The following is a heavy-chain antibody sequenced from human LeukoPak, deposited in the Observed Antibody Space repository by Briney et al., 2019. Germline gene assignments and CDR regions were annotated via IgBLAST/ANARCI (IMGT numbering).Heavy chain of an antibody. CDR3: ARTYDSGAEGLDY. J-gene: IGHJ4*02. CDR1: GGSISSYY. Sequence: SETLSLTCTVSGGSISSYYWSWIRQPPGKGLEWIGYIYYSGSTNYNPSLKSGVTISVDTSKNQFSLKLSSVTAADTAVYYCARTYDSGAEGLDYWGQGTLVTVSS. D-gene: IGHD3-22*01. CDR2: IYYSGST. V-gene: IGHV4-59*01.